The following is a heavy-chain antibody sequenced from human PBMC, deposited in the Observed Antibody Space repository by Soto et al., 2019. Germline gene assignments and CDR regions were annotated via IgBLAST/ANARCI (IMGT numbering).Heavy chain of an antibody. CDR1: GDSVSTNSAT. V-gene: IGHV6-1*01. CDR3: VSLIGNSWLDS. CDR2: TYYRSKWYN. J-gene: IGHJ5*01. Sequence: QVQLQQSGPGLVKPSQTLSLTCDISGDSVSTNSATWNWIRQSPSRGLEWLGRTYYRSKWYNDNEVSVKSQIAISPDTSNNLLSLHLRSVTPDDTAIYFCVSLIGNSWLDSWGQGTLVTVSS. D-gene: IGHD2-8*01.